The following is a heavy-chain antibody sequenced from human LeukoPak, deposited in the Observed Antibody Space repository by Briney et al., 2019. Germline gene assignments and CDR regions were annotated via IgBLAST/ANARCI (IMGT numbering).Heavy chain of an antibody. Sequence: PSETLSLTCTVSGGSISSSSYYWGWIRQPPGKGLEWIGSIYYSGSTYYNPSLKSRVTISVDTSKNQFSLKLSSVTAADTAVYYCARQLVVPAATNDAFDIWGQGTMVTVSS. D-gene: IGHD2-2*01. CDR1: GGSISSSSYY. CDR2: IYYSGST. J-gene: IGHJ3*02. CDR3: ARQLVVPAATNDAFDI. V-gene: IGHV4-39*01.